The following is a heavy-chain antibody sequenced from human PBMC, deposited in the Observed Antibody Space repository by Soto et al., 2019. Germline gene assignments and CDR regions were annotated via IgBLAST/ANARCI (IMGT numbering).Heavy chain of an antibody. CDR2: ISGSGGST. V-gene: IGHV3-23*01. CDR3: ARKVAVAGTRGSFDY. CDR1: GFTFSSYA. J-gene: IGHJ4*02. Sequence: GGSLRLSCAASGFTFSSYAMSWVRQAPGKGLEWVSAISGSGGSTYYADSVKGRFTISRDNSKNTLYLQMNSLRAEDTAVYYCARKVAVAGTRGSFDYWGQGTLVAVSS. D-gene: IGHD6-19*01.